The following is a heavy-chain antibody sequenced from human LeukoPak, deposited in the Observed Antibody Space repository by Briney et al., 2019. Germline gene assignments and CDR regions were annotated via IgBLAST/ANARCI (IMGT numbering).Heavy chain of an antibody. CDR3: ARAADSSSWYEGDYYYMDV. CDR2: IGSSGSTI. Sequence: GGSLRLSCAASGFTFSNYEMNWVRQAPGKGLEWVSYIGSSGSTIYYGDSVKGRFTISRDNAKNSLYLQMNSLRAEDTAVYYCARAADSSSWYEGDYYYMDVWGKGTTVTVSS. D-gene: IGHD6-13*01. V-gene: IGHV3-48*03. J-gene: IGHJ6*03. CDR1: GFTFSNYE.